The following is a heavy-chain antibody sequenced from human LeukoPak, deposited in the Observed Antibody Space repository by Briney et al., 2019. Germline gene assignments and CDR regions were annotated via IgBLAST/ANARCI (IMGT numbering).Heavy chain of an antibody. D-gene: IGHD3-10*01. CDR1: GFTFSNYQ. Sequence: GGSLRLSCVGSGFTFSNYQMNWVRRAPGKGLEWVAKIKQDGGEKHYVDSVKGRFTISRDSAKNSLYLQMSSLSAEDTAVYYCARWFSGSGGWVLDYWGQGTLVTVSS. J-gene: IGHJ4*02. CDR3: ARWFSGSGGWVLDY. CDR2: IKQDGGEK. V-gene: IGHV3-7*05.